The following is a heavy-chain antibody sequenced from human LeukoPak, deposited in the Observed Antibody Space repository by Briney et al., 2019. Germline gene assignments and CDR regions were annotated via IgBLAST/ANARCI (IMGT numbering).Heavy chain of an antibody. V-gene: IGHV1-69*04. J-gene: IGHJ6*02. CDR3: ARGYSGSYFPPTSDVMDV. CDR2: IIPILGIA. CDR1: GGTFSSYA. D-gene: IGHD1-26*01. Sequence: RASVKVSCKASGGTFSSYAISWVRQAPGQGLEWIGRIIPILGIANYAQKFKGRVTITADKSTSTAYMELSSLRSEDTAVYYCARGYSGSYFPPTSDVMDVWGQGTTVTVSS.